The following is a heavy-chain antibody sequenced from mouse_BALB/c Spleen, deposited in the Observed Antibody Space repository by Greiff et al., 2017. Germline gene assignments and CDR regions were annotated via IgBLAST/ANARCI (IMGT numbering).Heavy chain of an antibody. Sequence: QVQLQQSGAELARPGASVKLSCKASGYTFTSYWMQWVKQRPGQGLEWIGAIYPGDGDTRYTQKFKGKATLTADKSSSTAYMQLSSLASEDSAVYYCARDDYLGFAYWGQGTLVTVSA. CDR1: GYTFTSYW. V-gene: IGHV1-87*01. CDR2: IYPGDGDT. CDR3: ARDDYLGFAY. J-gene: IGHJ3*01. D-gene: IGHD2-13*01.